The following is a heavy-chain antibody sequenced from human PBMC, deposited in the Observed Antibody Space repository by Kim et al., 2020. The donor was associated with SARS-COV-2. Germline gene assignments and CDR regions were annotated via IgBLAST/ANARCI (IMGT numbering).Heavy chain of an antibody. Sequence: YTFTDYYIHWVRQAPGQGLEWMGWINPYSGDTNYAQKFQGRVTMTRDTSISTPYVELTSLRSDDTAVYYCARSAHFWSGHYLDLWGQGTLITV. CDR1: YTFTDYY. D-gene: IGHD3-3*01. CDR2: INPYSGDT. J-gene: IGHJ5*02. V-gene: IGHV1-2*02. CDR3: ARSAHFWSGHYLDL.